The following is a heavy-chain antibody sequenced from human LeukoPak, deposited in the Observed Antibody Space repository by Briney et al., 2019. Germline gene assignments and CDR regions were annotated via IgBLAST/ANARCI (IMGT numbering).Heavy chain of an antibody. CDR3: ASSMGIATRPYYFDY. CDR1: GFTFSTYY. D-gene: IGHD6-6*01. V-gene: IGHV3-21*01. Sequence: GGSLRLSCAASGFTFSTYYMNWVRQAPGKGLEWVSFITGSSSYIYYTDSVKGRFTISRDNAKNSLFLQMNVLRAEDTAVYYCASSMGIATRPYYFDYWGQGTLVTVSS. J-gene: IGHJ4*02. CDR2: ITGSSSYI.